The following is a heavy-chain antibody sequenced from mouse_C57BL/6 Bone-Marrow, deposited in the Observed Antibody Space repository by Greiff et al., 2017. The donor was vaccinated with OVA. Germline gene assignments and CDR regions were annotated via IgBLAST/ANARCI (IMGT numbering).Heavy chain of an antibody. J-gene: IGHJ3*01. D-gene: IGHD3-3*01. CDR3: ARGWTWVAY. CDR1: GYAFSSSW. CDR2: IYPGDGDT. Sequence: VQLVESGPELVKPGASVKLSCKASGYAFSSSWMNWVKQRPGKGLEWIGRIYPGDGDTNYNGKFKGKATLTADKSSSTAYMQLSSLTSEDSAVYFCARGWTWVAYCGQGTLVTVSA. V-gene: IGHV1-82*01.